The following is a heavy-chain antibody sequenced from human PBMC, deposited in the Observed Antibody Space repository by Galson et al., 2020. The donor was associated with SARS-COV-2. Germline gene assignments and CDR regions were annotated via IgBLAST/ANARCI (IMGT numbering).Heavy chain of an antibody. CDR1: GGTLSNYA. CDR3: ARGHCNSNSWYRGDSYYGMDV. D-gene: IGHD2-2*02. Sequence: SVKVSCKASGGTLSNYAISWVRQAPGQGLEWMGGIIPLYGTANYAQNFQGRVTITADASTSTANMELSSLRSEDTAVYYCARGHCNSNSWYRGDSYYGMDVWGQGTTVTVSS. J-gene: IGHJ6*02. CDR2: IIPLYGTA. V-gene: IGHV1-69*13.